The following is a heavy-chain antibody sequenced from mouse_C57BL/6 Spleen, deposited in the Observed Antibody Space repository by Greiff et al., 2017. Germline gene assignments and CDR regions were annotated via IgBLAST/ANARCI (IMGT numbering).Heavy chain of an antibody. J-gene: IGHJ1*03. CDR2: IWTGGGT. D-gene: IGHD1-1*01. CDR3: ARIYYYGSSYGYFDV. V-gene: IGHV2-9-1*01. CDR1: GFSLTSYA. Sequence: VQLQQSGPGLVAPSQSLSITCTVSGFSLTSYAISWVRQPPGKGLEWLGVIWTGGGTNYNSAIKSSLSISKDNSKSQVFLTMHSLQTDVTSRYYCARIYYYGSSYGYFDVWGTGTTVTVSS.